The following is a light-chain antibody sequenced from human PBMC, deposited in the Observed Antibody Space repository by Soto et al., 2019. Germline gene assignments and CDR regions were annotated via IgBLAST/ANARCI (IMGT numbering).Light chain of an antibody. Sequence: NFMLTQPHSVSESPGKTVTISCTRSSGSIASNYVQWYQQRPGSSPTTVTYEDNQRPYGVPDRFSGSIDSSSNSASLTISGLKTEDEADYYCQSFDSSDQVFGGGTKLTVL. CDR1: SGSIASNY. CDR2: EDN. V-gene: IGLV6-57*01. CDR3: QSFDSSDQV. J-gene: IGLJ3*02.